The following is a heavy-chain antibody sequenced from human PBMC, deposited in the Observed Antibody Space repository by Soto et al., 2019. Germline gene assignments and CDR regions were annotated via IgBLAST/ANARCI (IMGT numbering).Heavy chain of an antibody. J-gene: IGHJ4*02. V-gene: IGHV1-3*01. CDR1: GYTFTTYA. Sequence: QVQLVQSGAEVKKPGASVKVSCKASGYTFTTYAMHWVRQAPGQRLEWMGWINAANGNTKYSQNFQGRVTITSDTXAXRAYMELSSLRFEDTAVYYCASDTRHGLYGSGSFDYWGQGALVTVSS. CDR2: INAANGNT. D-gene: IGHD3-10*01. CDR3: ASDTRHGLYGSGSFDY.